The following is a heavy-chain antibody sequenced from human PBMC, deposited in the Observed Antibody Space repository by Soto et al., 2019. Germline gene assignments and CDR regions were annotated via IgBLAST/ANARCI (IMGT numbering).Heavy chain of an antibody. Sequence: SETLSLTCAVSGYSISSGYYWGWIRQPPGKGLEWIGSIYHSGTTYYNPSLKSRVTISVDTSKNQFSLKLSSVTAADTAVYYCARAHDTQYYFDYWGPGTLVTVSS. V-gene: IGHV4-38-2*01. J-gene: IGHJ4*02. CDR3: ARAHDTQYYFDY. CDR1: GYSISSGYY. CDR2: IYHSGTT. D-gene: IGHD3-9*01.